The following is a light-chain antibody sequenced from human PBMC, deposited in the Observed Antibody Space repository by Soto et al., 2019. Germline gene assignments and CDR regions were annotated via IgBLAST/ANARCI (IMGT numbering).Light chain of an antibody. Sequence: QSALTQPRSVSGSPGQSVTISCTGTSSDVGGYNYVSWYQQHPGKAPKVMIYDVSKRPSGVPDRFSGSKSGNTASLTISGIQAEDEAYYCCCSYAGSYTWVFGGGTKLTVL. CDR2: DVS. CDR3: CSYAGSYTWV. V-gene: IGLV2-11*01. J-gene: IGLJ3*02. CDR1: SSDVGGYNY.